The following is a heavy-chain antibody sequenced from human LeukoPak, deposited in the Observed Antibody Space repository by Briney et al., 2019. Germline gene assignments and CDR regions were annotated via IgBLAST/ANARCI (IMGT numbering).Heavy chain of an antibody. CDR2: VHQTAGA. CDR1: GGSLSDYS. D-gene: IGHD2/OR15-2a*01. Sequence: SETLSLTCAVFGGSLSDYSWSWIRQSPGKGLEWVGEVHQTAGATYNPSLKSRVTISLDTSNNQFSLGVSSVTAADTAVYYCARGCLTRGWFSEPILWGQGTLVTVSS. V-gene: IGHV4-34*01. CDR3: ARGCLTRGWFSEPIL. J-gene: IGHJ4*02.